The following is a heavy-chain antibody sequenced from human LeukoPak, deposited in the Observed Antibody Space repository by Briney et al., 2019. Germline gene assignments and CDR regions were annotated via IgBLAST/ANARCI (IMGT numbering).Heavy chain of an antibody. Sequence: SETLSLTCTVSGGSISSYYWSWIRQPPGKGLEWIGYIYTSGSTNYNPSLKSRVTISVETSKNQFSLKLSSVTAADTAVYYCARRNARGATAFDYWGQGTLVTVSS. CDR2: IYTSGST. V-gene: IGHV4-4*09. CDR1: GGSISSYY. CDR3: ARRNARGATAFDY. J-gene: IGHJ4*02. D-gene: IGHD1-26*01.